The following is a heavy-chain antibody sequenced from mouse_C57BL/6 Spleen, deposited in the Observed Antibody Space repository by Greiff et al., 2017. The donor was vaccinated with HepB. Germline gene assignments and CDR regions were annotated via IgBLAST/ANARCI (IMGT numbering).Heavy chain of an antibody. V-gene: IGHV1-22*01. CDR1: GYTFTDYN. J-gene: IGHJ4*01. CDR3: ARGIYSGGYYAMDY. D-gene: IGHD2-1*01. Sequence: EVQLQQSGPELVKPGASVKMSCKASGYTFTDYNMHWVKQSHGKSLEWIGYINPNNGGTSYNQKFKGKATLTVNKSSSTAYMELRSLTSEDSAVYYCARGIYSGGYYAMDYWGQGTSVTVSS. CDR2: INPNNGGT.